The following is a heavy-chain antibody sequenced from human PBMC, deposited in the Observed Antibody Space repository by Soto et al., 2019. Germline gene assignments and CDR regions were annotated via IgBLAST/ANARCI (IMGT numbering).Heavy chain of an antibody. V-gene: IGHV3-48*01. Sequence: PGGSLRLSCAASGFTFSSYSMNWVRQAPGKGLEWVSYISSSSSTIYYADSVKGRFTISRDNAKNSLYLQMNSLRAEDTAVYYCASMPGEWYYYYYMDVWGKGTTVTVYS. CDR1: GFTFSSYS. D-gene: IGHD3-16*01. CDR3: ASMPGEWYYYYYMDV. J-gene: IGHJ6*03. CDR2: ISSSSSTI.